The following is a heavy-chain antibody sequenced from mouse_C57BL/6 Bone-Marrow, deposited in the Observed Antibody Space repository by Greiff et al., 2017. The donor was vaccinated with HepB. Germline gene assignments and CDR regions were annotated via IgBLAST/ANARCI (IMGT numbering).Heavy chain of an antibody. CDR3: ARDLNDYDGY. D-gene: IGHD2-4*01. J-gene: IGHJ2*01. Sequence: EVKVEESGGGLVKPGGSLKLSCAASGFTFSSYAMSWVRQTPEKRLEWVATISDGGSYTYYPDNVKGRFTISRDNAKNNLYLQMSHLKSEDTAMYYCARDLNDYDGYWGQGTTLTVSS. CDR2: ISDGGSYT. CDR1: GFTFSSYA. V-gene: IGHV5-4*01.